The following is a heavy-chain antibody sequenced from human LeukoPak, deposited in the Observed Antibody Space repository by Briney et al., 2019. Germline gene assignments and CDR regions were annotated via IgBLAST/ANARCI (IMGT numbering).Heavy chain of an antibody. CDR1: GYSFTSYW. Sequence: GESLKISCKGSGYSFTSYWIGWVRPMPGKGLEWMGIIYPGDSDTRYSPSFQGQVTISADKSISTAYLQWSSLKASDTAMYYCARGGDYYDSSGYPDYWGQGTLVTVSS. V-gene: IGHV5-51*01. D-gene: IGHD3-22*01. CDR3: ARGGDYYDSSGYPDY. CDR2: IYPGDSDT. J-gene: IGHJ4*02.